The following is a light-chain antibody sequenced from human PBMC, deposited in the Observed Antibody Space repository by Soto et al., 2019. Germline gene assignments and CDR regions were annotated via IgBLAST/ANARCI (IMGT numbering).Light chain of an antibody. V-gene: IGLV2-14*01. Sequence: QSALTQPASVSGSPGQSITISCSGTSSDIGSYNHVAWYQQFPGKSPKLMIYEVRNRPSGVSDRFSASKSGNTASLTISGLQADDEADYYCSSFTSSNTWVFGGGTKLTVL. CDR1: SSDIGSYNH. J-gene: IGLJ3*02. CDR3: SSFTSSNTWV. CDR2: EVR.